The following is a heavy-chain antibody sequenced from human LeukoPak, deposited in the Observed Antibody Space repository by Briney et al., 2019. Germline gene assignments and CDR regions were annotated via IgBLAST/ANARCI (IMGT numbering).Heavy chain of an antibody. J-gene: IGHJ4*02. CDR3: ARSSRWFGELPNFDY. CDR1: GFTFDDYG. CDR2: ISSSSSTI. D-gene: IGHD3-10*01. V-gene: IGHV3-48*02. Sequence: PGGSLRLSCAASGFTFDDYGMSWVRQAPGKGLEWVSYISSSSSTIYYADSVKGRFTISRDNAKNSLYLQMNSLRDEDTAVYYCARSSRWFGELPNFDYWGQGTLVAVSS.